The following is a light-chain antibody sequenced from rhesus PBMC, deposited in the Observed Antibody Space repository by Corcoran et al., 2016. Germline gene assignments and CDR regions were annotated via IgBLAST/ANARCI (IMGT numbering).Light chain of an antibody. Sequence: DIQMTQSPSSLSASVGDRVTITCRASQGITNDLAWYQQQPGETPKLLIYEAASFQSGIPSRFSASGSVTVLHLTISGLQPEDFATYSCQQYNSAPLTFGGGTKVEIK. CDR2: EAA. CDR1: QGITND. V-gene: IGKV1-21*01. CDR3: QQYNSAPLT. J-gene: IGKJ4*01.